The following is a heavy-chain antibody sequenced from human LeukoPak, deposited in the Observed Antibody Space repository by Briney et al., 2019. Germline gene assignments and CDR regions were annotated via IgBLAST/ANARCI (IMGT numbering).Heavy chain of an antibody. CDR2: LYYSGGT. V-gene: IGHV4-59*01. D-gene: IGHD2-2*01. CDR3: ARLILLVPADSYYFDY. CDR1: GDSIRSNY. J-gene: IGHJ4*02. Sequence: SETLSLTCTVSGDSIRSNYWSWIRQYPGKGLEWIGYLYYSGGTNYNPSLQSRVSTSVDTSKNQFSLSLSSVTAADTAVYYCARLILLVPADSYYFDYWGQGTLVTVSS.